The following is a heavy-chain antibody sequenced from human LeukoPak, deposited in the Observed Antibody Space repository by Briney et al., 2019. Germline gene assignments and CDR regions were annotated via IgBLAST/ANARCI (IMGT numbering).Heavy chain of an antibody. CDR1: GGTFSSYA. CDR3: ARDSITMVRGSVGAFDI. Sequence: GSSVKVSCKASGGTFSSYAISWVRQAPGQGLEWMGGIIPIFGTANYAQKFQGRVTITADKSTSTAYMELSSLRSEDTAVYYCARDSITMVRGSVGAFDIWGQGTMVTVSS. V-gene: IGHV1-69*06. CDR2: IIPIFGTA. J-gene: IGHJ3*02. D-gene: IGHD3-10*01.